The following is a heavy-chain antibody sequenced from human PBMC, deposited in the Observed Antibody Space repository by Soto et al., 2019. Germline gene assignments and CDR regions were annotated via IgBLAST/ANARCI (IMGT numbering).Heavy chain of an antibody. CDR3: ATRKALGLYYFDY. CDR2: INHSGST. CDR1: GESLSDHY. V-gene: IGHV4-34*01. J-gene: IGHJ4*02. D-gene: IGHD3-16*01. Sequence: QVQLQQWGAGLLKPSETLSLTCAVYGESLSDHYWSWVRQAPGKGLEWIGEINHSGSTNYNPSLKSRVTLSVHTSQNQFSLFLNSVTAADTAVYYCATRKALGLYYFDYWGRGTPVTVSS.